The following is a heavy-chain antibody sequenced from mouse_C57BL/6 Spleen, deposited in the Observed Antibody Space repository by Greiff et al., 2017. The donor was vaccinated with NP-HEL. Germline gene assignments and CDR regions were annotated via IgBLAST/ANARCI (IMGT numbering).Heavy chain of an antibody. V-gene: IGHV1-5*01. D-gene: IGHD2-4*01. CDR2: IYPGNSDT. CDR1: GYTFTSYW. J-gene: IGHJ3*01. CDR3: TRSVGLRQEPAWFAY. Sequence: EVQLQQSGTVLARPGASVKMSCKTSGYTFTSYWMHWVKQRPGQGLEWIGAIYPGNSDTSYNQKFKGKAKLTAVTSASTAYMELSSLTNEDSAVYYCTRSVGLRQEPAWFAYWGQGTLVTVSA.